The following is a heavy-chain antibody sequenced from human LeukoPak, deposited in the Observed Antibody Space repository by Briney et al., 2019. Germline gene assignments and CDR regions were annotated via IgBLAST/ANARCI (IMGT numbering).Heavy chain of an antibody. D-gene: IGHD1-26*01. CDR2: INHSGST. V-gene: IGHV4-34*01. Sequence: PSETLSLTCAVYGGSFSGGFWTWIRQSPGKGLEWVGEINHSGSTNYNPTLKSRVTISLDTSKNQFSLKMTSVTAADTAVYYCASDGSRRFSHWGQGTLVTVSS. CDR1: GGSFSGGF. CDR3: ASDGSRRFSH. J-gene: IGHJ4*02.